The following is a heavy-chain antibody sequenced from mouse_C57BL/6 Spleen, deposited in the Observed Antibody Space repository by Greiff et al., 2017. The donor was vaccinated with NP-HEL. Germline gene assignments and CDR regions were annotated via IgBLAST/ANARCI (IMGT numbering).Heavy chain of an antibody. V-gene: IGHV1-81*01. J-gene: IGHJ1*03. CDR2: IYPRSGNT. CDR3: ARRSTMVTPWYFDV. CDR1: GYTFTSYG. D-gene: IGHD2-2*01. Sequence: QVQLQQSGAELARPGASVKLSCKASGYTFTSYGISWVKQRTGQGLEWIGEIYPRSGNTYYNEKFKGKATLTADKSSSTAYMELRSLTSEDSAVYFCARRSTMVTPWYFDVWGTGTTVTVSS.